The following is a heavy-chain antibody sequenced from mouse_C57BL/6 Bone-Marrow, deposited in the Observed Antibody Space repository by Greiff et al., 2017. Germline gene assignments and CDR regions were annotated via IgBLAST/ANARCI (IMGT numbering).Heavy chain of an antibody. V-gene: IGHV1-55*01. CDR3: ARGVITTTVCFVY. CDR1: GYTFTSYW. CDR2: IYPGSGST. D-gene: IGHD1-1*01. J-gene: IGHJ2*01. Sequence: QVQLQQPGAELVKPGASVKMSCKASGYTFTSYWITWVKQRPGKGLEWIGDIYPGSGSTNYNEKFKSKATLTVDTSSSTAYMQLNSLTSEDSAVYYCARGVITTTVCFVYWGQGTTLTVSS.